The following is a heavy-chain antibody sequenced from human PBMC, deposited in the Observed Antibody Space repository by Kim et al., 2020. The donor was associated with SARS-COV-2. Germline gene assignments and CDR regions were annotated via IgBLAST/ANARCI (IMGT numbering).Heavy chain of an antibody. D-gene: IGHD3-10*02. V-gene: IGHV3-49*04. Sequence: GGSLGLSCISSGFTLGDYCVSWVRQAPGKGLEWVGFIRSKPYGGGKEYAASVRGRFTISRDDSKNIAYLQMNRLRPDDTGVYFCTRWRHLSDFVRGYWGQGTLVTVSS. J-gene: IGHJ4*01. CDR2: IRSKPYGGGK. CDR3: TRWRHLSDFVRGY. CDR1: GFTLGDYC.